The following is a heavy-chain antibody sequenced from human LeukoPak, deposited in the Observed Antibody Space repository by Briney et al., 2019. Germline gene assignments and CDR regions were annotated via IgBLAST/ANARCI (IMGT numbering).Heavy chain of an antibody. V-gene: IGHV4-39*01. CDR3: ARHEAQDFDY. CDR2: IYYNRGT. CDR1: SDSISNSAYH. Sequence: SETLSLTCTVSSDSISNSAYHWGWIRQPPGRGLEWIGTIYYNRGTYYNPSLKSRVTISVDTSKNQFSLKLSSVTAADTAVYYCARHEAQDFDYWGQGTLVTVSS. J-gene: IGHJ4*02.